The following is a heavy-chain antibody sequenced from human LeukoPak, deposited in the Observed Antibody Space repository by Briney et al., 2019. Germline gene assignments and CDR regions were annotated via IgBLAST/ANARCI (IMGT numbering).Heavy chain of an antibody. CDR3: ARVDCSGGSCPPSQTHRNWAFDI. D-gene: IGHD2-15*01. Sequence: ASVKVSCKASGYTFTGYYMHWVRQAPGQGLEWMGWINPNSGGTNYAQKFQGGVTMTRDTSISTAYMELSRLRSDDTAVYYCARVDCSGGSCPPSQTHRNWAFDIWGQGTMVTVSS. CDR1: GYTFTGYY. J-gene: IGHJ3*02. V-gene: IGHV1-2*02. CDR2: INPNSGGT.